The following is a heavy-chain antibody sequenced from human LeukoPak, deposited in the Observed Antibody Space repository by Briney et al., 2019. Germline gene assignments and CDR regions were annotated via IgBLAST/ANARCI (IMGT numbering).Heavy chain of an antibody. V-gene: IGHV4-59*01. D-gene: IGHD3-10*01. CDR3: ARGVDGVLWFGELFFDY. J-gene: IGHJ4*02. Sequence: SETLSLTCTVSGVYISSYYWSWIRQPPGKGLEWIGYIYYSGSTNYNPSLKSRVTISVDTSKNQFSLKLSSVTAADTAVYYCARGVDGVLWFGELFFDYWGQGTLVTVSS. CDR1: GVYISSYY. CDR2: IYYSGST.